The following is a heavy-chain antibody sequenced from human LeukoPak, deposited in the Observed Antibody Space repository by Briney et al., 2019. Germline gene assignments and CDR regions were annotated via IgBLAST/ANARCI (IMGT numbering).Heavy chain of an antibody. CDR1: GFTFSNYP. V-gene: IGHV3-30*04. J-gene: IGHJ4*02. CDR2: VSSDGTYK. Sequence: PGGSLRLSCAASGFTFSNYPLYWVRQAPGKGLEWVAVVSSDGTYKYYADSVEGRFTISRDDSKNTLYLQMHGLRTEDTAVYYCAKDVDYGDYGGAHWGQGTLVTVSS. CDR3: AKDVDYGDYGGAH. D-gene: IGHD4-17*01.